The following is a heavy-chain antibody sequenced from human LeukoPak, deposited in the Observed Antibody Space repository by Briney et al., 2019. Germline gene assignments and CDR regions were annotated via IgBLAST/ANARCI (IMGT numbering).Heavy chain of an antibody. CDR2: ISASGART. CDR3: ARFGMGGAILDY. V-gene: IGHV3-23*01. Sequence: GGSLRLSCAASGFSFSSYGLSWVRQGPGKGLEWVSAISASGARTYYADSVQGRFTISRDNSKNTLYLQMNSLRAEDTAVYYCARFGMGGAILDYWGQGTLVTVSS. J-gene: IGHJ4*02. D-gene: IGHD3-10*01. CDR1: GFSFSSYG.